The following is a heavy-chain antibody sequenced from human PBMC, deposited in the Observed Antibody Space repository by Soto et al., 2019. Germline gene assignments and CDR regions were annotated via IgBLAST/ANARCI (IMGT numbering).Heavy chain of an antibody. D-gene: IGHD6-19*01. CDR2: ISGSGGST. J-gene: IGHJ5*02. CDR3: AKDLASRGWYEGWFDH. CDR1: GFTFSSYA. V-gene: IGHV3-23*01. Sequence: PGGSLRLSCAASGFTFSSYAMSWVRQAPGKGLEWVSAISGSGGSTYYADSVKGRFTISRDNSKNTLYLQMNSLRAEDTAVYYCAKDLASRGWYEGWFDHWGQGTLVTVSS.